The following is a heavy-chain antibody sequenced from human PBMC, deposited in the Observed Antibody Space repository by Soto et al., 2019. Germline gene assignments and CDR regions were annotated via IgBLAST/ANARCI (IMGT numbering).Heavy chain of an antibody. V-gene: IGHV1-69*12. CDR3: ARETSAPGTFREDDSDI. CDR2: IVPIFRTA. Sequence: QVQLVQSGAEVKKPGSSVKVACKVSGDTFSNYVINWVRQAPGQGLEWMGAIVPIFRTANYAQKFQGRVTITADEFTITAYRELSGLRSDDTATYYCARETSAPGTFREDDSDIWGQGTLVTVSS. D-gene: IGHD6-13*01. CDR1: GDTFSNYV. J-gene: IGHJ3*02.